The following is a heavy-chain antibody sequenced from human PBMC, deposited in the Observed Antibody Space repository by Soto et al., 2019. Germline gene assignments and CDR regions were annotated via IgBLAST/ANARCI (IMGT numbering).Heavy chain of an antibody. D-gene: IGHD6-25*01. CDR3: ARPHGGSSGWDKWFDP. CDR1: GGSISSYS. V-gene: IGHV4-59*01. Sequence: SETLSLTCTVSGGSISSYSGSWIRQPPGKGLEWIGYIYYSGSTNYNPSLKSRVTISVDTSKNQFSLKLSSVTAADTAVYYCARPHGGSSGWDKWFDPWGQGTLVTVSS. J-gene: IGHJ5*02. CDR2: IYYSGST.